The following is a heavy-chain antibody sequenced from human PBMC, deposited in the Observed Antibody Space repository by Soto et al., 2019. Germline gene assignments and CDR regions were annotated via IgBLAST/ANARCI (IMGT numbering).Heavy chain of an antibody. D-gene: IGHD3-22*01. V-gene: IGHV3-30*18. CDR2: ISYDGRNR. CDR1: GFVFSSYG. J-gene: IGHJ4*02. Sequence: QVQLVESGGGVVQPGRSLRLSCAASGFVFSSYGIHWVRQAPGKGLERVAGISYDGRNRYYTDSVKGRFTISRDNSMNTPYLQMNSLKAEDTAVYYCAKDTYYYDSSGYYVFDYWGQGTLVTVSS. CDR3: AKDTYYYDSSGYYVFDY.